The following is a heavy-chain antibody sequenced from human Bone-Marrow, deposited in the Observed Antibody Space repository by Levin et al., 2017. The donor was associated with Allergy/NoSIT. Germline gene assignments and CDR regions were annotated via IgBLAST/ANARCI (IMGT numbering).Heavy chain of an antibody. V-gene: IGHV1-69-2*01. J-gene: IGHJ4*02. CDR3: ATVLVAGTSPHFDY. Sequence: ASVKVSCKVSGYTFTDYYMHWVQQAPGKGLEWMGLVDPEDGETIYAEKFRGRVTITADTSTDTAYMELSSLRSEDTAVYYCATVLVAGTSPHFDYWGQGTLVTVSS. CDR1: GYTFTDYY. D-gene: IGHD6-19*01. CDR2: VDPEDGET.